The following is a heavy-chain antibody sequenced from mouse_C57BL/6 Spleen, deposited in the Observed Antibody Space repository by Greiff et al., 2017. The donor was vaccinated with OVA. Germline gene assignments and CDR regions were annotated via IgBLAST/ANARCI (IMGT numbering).Heavy chain of an antibody. CDR2: IHPNSGST. CDR3: APYDYDERFLDY. J-gene: IGHJ2*01. D-gene: IGHD2-4*01. CDR1: GYTFTSYW. Sequence: QVQLQQPGAELVNPGASVKLSCKASGYTFTSYWMHWVKQRPGQGLEWIGMIHPNSGSTNYNEKFKSKATLTVDKSSSTAYMQLSSLTSEDSAVYYCAPYDYDERFLDYWGQGTTLTVSS. V-gene: IGHV1-64*01.